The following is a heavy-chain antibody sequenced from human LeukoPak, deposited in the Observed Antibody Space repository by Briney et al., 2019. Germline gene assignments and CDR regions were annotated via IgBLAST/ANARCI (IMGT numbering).Heavy chain of an antibody. Sequence: GGSLRLSCAASGFTLSNSWMHWVRQAPGKGLVWVSRTNGDGSDTSYADSVKGRFTISRDSATNTLYLQMNSLRAEDTAIYYCVRDGEYSHGIDFDYWGQGTLVTVSS. V-gene: IGHV3-74*01. J-gene: IGHJ4*02. D-gene: IGHD5-18*01. CDR1: GFTLSNSW. CDR3: VRDGEYSHGIDFDY. CDR2: TNGDGSDT.